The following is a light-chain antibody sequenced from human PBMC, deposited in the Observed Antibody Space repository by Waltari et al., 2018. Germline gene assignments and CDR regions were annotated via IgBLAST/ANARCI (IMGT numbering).Light chain of an antibody. V-gene: IGLV2-11*01. J-gene: IGLJ3*02. Sequence: QSALTHPRSVSGSPGQSVPLPCTGTPSDSGPYQSVSWYQQHPGKAPKLIIYDVNERPSGVPDRFSGSKSGNTASLTISGLQAEDEADYYCCSYAGSYIWVFGGGTKLTVL. CDR1: PSDSGPYQS. CDR3: CSYAGSYIWV. CDR2: DVN.